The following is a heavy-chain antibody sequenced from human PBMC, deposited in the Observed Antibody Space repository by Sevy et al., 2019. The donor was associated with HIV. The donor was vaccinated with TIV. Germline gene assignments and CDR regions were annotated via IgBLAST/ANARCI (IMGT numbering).Heavy chain of an antibody. CDR1: GDSISSSGYY. J-gene: IGHJ4*02. CDR2: IYYSGST. Sequence: SETLSLTCTVSGDSISSSGYYWSWIRQHPGKDLEWIGYIYYSGSTYYNPSLKSRVTISVDTSKNQFSLKLSSVAAADTAVYYCARDSGYGSGSYYNNWGQGTLVTVSS. V-gene: IGHV4-31*03. CDR3: ARDSGYGSGSYYNN. D-gene: IGHD3-10*01.